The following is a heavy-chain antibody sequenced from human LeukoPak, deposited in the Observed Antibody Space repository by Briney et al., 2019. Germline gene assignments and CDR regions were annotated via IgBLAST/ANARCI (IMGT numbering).Heavy chain of an antibody. D-gene: IGHD6-13*01. CDR2: IYYSGST. J-gene: IGHJ3*02. Sequence: SETLSLTCTVSGGSISSYYWSWIRQPPGKGLEWIGYIYYSGSTNYNPSLKSRVTTSVDTSKNQFSLKLSSVTAADTAVYYCARDLVAAAPHNDAFDIWGQGTMVTVSS. CDR3: ARDLVAAAPHNDAFDI. CDR1: GGSISSYY. V-gene: IGHV4-59*12.